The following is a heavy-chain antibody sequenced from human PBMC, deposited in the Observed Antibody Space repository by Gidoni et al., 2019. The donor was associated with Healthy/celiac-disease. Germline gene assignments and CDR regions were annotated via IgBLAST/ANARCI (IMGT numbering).Heavy chain of an antibody. CDR1: GGTISSSSYY. Sequence: QLQLQESGPGLVKPSETLSISCTVNGGTISSSSYYWGWIRQPPGTELVWIGSIYYSGSTYYNPSLKMRVTISLVTSKNQFSLQLISVTAADSALYYCARQRISGRYFVWLDYWGQGTLVTVSS. D-gene: IGHD3-9*01. J-gene: IGHJ4*02. CDR3: ARQRISGRYFVWLDY. V-gene: IGHV4-39*01. CDR2: IYYSGST.